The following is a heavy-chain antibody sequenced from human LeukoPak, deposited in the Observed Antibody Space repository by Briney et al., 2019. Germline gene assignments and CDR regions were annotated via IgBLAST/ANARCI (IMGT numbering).Heavy chain of an antibody. CDR1: GYTFTSYG. Sequence: GASVKVSCKASGYTFTSYGISWVRQAPGQGLEWLGWISAYNGNTNYAQKLRGRVTMTTDTSTSTAYMELRSLRSDDTAVYYCARDKQLDWAHYYYYYMDVWGKGTTVTVSS. D-gene: IGHD1-1*01. CDR2: ISAYNGNT. V-gene: IGHV1-18*01. CDR3: ARDKQLDWAHYYYYYMDV. J-gene: IGHJ6*03.